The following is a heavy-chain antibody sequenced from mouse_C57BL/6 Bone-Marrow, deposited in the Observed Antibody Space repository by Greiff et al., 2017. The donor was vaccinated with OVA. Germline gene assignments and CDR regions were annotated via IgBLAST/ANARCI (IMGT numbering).Heavy chain of an antibody. CDR2: IYPRSGNT. Sequence: QVQLKESGAELARPGASVKLSCKASGYTFTSYGISWVKQRTGQGLEWIGEIYPRSGNTYYNEKFKGKGTLTADKSSSTAYMALRSLTSEDSAVYFCARWATNWYFDYWGQGTTLTVSS. J-gene: IGHJ2*01. CDR3: ARWATNWYFDY. CDR1: GYTFTSYG. V-gene: IGHV1-81*01. D-gene: IGHD3-1*01.